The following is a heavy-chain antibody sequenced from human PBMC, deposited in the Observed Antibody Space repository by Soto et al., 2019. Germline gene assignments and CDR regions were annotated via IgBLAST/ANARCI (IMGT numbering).Heavy chain of an antibody. CDR2: IYSGGTY. Sequence: EVQLVESGGGLVQPGGSLRLSCVASGFSVNATKYMNWLRQAPDKGLEWVSVIYSGGTYYYADSVKGRFTISRHDSKNTLYLQMDSVRPEDTAVYFCARANDLNAFDMWGQGTMVTVSS. V-gene: IGHV3-53*04. J-gene: IGHJ3*02. CDR1: GFSVNATKY. CDR3: ARANDLNAFDM.